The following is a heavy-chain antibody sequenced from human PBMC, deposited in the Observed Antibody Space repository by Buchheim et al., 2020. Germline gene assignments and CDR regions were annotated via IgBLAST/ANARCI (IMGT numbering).Heavy chain of an antibody. V-gene: IGHV3-7*01. CDR3: ASGPGVLRMDV. CDR2: LKEDGSEK. CDR1: GFRFNTW. D-gene: IGHD4/OR15-4a*01. Sequence: EVQLVESGGGLVQRGGSLRLSCAASGFRFNTWLSWVRQAPGKGLEWVATLKEDGSEKYNVDSVKDRFTISSAEARPSRFFQMNSLRVEDTAVYYCASGPGVLRMDVWGQGT. J-gene: IGHJ6*02.